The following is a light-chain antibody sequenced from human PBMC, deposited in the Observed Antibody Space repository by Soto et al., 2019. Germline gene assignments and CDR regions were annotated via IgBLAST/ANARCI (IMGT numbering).Light chain of an antibody. J-gene: IGKJ5*01. V-gene: IGKV3D-15*01. CDR1: QRVSSN. CDR2: GAP. CDR3: QQYNDWPLT. Sequence: IVLTQSPATLSVSPGDRATLSCRARQRVSSNLAWHQQRPGQAPRLLIYGAPTRATGVPARFSGGGSGTEFTLTITSLQSEDFAVYWCQQYNDWPLTFGPGTRLEI.